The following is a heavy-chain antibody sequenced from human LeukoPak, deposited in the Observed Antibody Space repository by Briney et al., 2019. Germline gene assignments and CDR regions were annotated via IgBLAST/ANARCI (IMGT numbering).Heavy chain of an antibody. CDR2: ISSSSSYT. CDR3: ARGVAVAGRGYPFDY. J-gene: IGHJ4*02. V-gene: IGHV3-11*06. D-gene: IGHD6-19*01. Sequence: GVSLRLSCAASGFTLSDYYMSWIRQAPGKGLEWVSYISSSSSYTNYADPVKGRFTISRDNAKNSLYLQMNSVRAEDTAVYYCARGVAVAGRGYPFDYWGQGTLVTVSS. CDR1: GFTLSDYY.